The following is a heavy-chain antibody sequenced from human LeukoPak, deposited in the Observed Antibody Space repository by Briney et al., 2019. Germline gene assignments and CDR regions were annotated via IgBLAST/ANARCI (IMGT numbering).Heavy chain of an antibody. CDR3: ARRDDSSGYHKIFDY. D-gene: IGHD3-22*01. CDR1: GGSISSGPYY. Sequence: SETLSLTCTVSGGSISSGPYYWGWIRQPPGTGLEWIGNIYYGENTYYNPSLKSRVTISIDTSKNQFYLKLSSLTAADTAVYFCARRDDSSGYHKIFDYWGPGTLVTVSS. J-gene: IGHJ4*02. CDR2: IYYGENT. V-gene: IGHV4-39*01.